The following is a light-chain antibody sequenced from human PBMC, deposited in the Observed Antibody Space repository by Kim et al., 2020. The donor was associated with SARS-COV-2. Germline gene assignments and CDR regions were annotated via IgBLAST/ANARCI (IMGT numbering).Light chain of an antibody. CDR2: LEGSGSY. CDR3: ETWDSNSLV. CDR1: SGHSSYI. J-gene: IGLJ3*02. V-gene: IGLV4-60*03. Sequence: QPVLTQSSSASASLGSSVKLTCTLSSGHSSYIIAWHQQQPGKAPRYLMKLEGSGSYNKGSGVPDRSSGSSSGADRYLTISNLQSEDEADYYCETWDSNSLVFGGGTQLTVL.